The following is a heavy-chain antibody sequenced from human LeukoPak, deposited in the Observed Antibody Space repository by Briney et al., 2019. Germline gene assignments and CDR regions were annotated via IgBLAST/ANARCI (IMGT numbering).Heavy chain of an antibody. J-gene: IGHJ4*02. CDR2: IIPNFGTA. CDR1: GGTFSSYA. CDR3: ARSLEGRIAAAGTLH. V-gene: IGHV1-69*01. Sequence: ASVKVSCKASGGTFSSYAISWVRQAPGQGLEWMGGIIPNFGTANYAQKFQGRVTITADESTSTAYMELSSLRSEDTAVYYCARSLEGRIAAAGTLHWGQGTLVTVSS. D-gene: IGHD6-13*01.